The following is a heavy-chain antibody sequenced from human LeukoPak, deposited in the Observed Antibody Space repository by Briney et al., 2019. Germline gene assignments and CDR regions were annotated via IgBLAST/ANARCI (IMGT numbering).Heavy chain of an antibody. Sequence: PGGSLRLSCAAFGFTFSSYRMSWVRQAPGKGLEWVANIKQDGSEKYYVDSVKGRFTISRDNAKNSLYLQMNSLRVEDTAVYYCARDTRWGGEDFDYWGQGTLVTVSS. D-gene: IGHD2-2*01. V-gene: IGHV3-7*04. CDR2: IKQDGSEK. CDR1: GFTFSSYR. J-gene: IGHJ4*02. CDR3: ARDTRWGGEDFDY.